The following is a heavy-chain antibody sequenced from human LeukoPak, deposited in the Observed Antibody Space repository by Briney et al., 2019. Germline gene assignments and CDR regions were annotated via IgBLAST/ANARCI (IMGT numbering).Heavy chain of an antibody. CDR2: INPNSGGT. CDR3: ASLYGGYVASDY. V-gene: IGHV1-2*02. Sequence: GASVKVSCKASGYSFTVYYMHWVRQAPGQGLEWMGWINPNSGGTNYAQKFLGRVTMTRDTSISTAYMELSRLRSDDTAVYYCASLYGGYVASDYWGQGTLVTVSS. J-gene: IGHJ4*02. D-gene: IGHD4-17*01. CDR1: GYSFTVYY.